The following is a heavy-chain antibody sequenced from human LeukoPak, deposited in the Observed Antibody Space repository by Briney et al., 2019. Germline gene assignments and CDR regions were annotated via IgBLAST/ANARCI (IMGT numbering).Heavy chain of an antibody. J-gene: IGHJ6*03. D-gene: IGHD5-12*01. CDR2: MNPNSGNT. V-gene: IGHV1-8*01. CDR3: ARGRGYSGYVYYYYMDV. CDR1: GYTFISYD. Sequence: ASVKVSCKASGYTFISYDINWVRQATGQGLEWMGWMNPNSGNTGYAQKFQGRVTMTRNTSISTAYMELSSLRSEDTAVYYCARGRGYSGYVYYYYMDVWGKGTTVTISS.